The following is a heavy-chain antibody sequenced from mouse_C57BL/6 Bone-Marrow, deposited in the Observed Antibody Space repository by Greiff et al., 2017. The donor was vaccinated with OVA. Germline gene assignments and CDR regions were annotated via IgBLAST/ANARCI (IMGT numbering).Heavy chain of an antibody. CDR1: GYSFTGYY. D-gene: IGHD2-5*01. CDR3: ARPAYYSNPYYAMDY. CDR2: INPSTGGT. V-gene: IGHV1-42*01. J-gene: IGHJ4*01. Sequence: VQLKESGPELVKPGASVKISCKASGYSFTGYYMNWVKQSPEKSLEWIGEINPSTGGTTYNQKFKAKATLTVDKSSSTAYMQLKSLTSEDSAVYYCARPAYYSNPYYAMDYWGQGTSVTVSS.